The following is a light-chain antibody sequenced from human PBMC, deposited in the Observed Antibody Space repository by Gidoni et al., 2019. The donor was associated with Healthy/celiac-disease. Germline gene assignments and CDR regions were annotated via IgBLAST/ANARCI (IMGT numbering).Light chain of an antibody. V-gene: IGKV3-20*01. CDR2: GAS. CDR1: QSVSSSY. CDR3: QQYGSSGT. Sequence: ELVLTQSPGTLSLSPGERATLSCRASQSVSSSYLAWYQQKPGQAPRLLIYGASSRATGIPDRFSGSGSGTDFTLTISRLEPEDFAVYHCQQYGSSGTFGQGTKVEIK. J-gene: IGKJ1*01.